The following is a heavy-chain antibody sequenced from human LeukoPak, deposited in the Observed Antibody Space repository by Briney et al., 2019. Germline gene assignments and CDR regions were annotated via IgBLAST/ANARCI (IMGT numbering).Heavy chain of an antibody. V-gene: IGHV1-8*01. D-gene: IGHD3-10*01. Sequence: GASVKVSCKASGYTFTSYDINWVRQATGQGLEWMGWMNPNSVNTGYAQKFQGRVTMTRNTSISTAYMELSSLRSEDTAVYYCARDTYYYGSGSSYWGQGTLVTVSS. J-gene: IGHJ4*02. CDR2: MNPNSVNT. CDR3: ARDTYYYGSGSSY. CDR1: GYTFTSYD.